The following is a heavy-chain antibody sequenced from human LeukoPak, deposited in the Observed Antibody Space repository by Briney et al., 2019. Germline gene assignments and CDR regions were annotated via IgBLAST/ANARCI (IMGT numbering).Heavy chain of an antibody. Sequence: SETLSLTCTVSGGSISSYYWSWIRQPAGKGVEWIGRIYTSGRTNPTPSLKRRVTMSVDTSKNHFSLKLSSLTAADTAVYYCARDLRGWYGSFDYWGQGTLVTISS. J-gene: IGHJ4*02. CDR3: ARDLRGWYGSFDY. V-gene: IGHV4-4*07. CDR1: GGSISSYY. D-gene: IGHD6-19*01. CDR2: IYTSGRT.